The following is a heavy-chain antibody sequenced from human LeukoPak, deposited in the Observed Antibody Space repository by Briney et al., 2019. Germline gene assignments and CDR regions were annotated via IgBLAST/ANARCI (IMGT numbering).Heavy chain of an antibody. Sequence: GGSLRLSCTASGFTFGDYAMSWVRQAPGKGLEWVGFIRSKAYGGTTEYAASVKGRFTISRDDSKSIAYLQMNSLKTEDTAVYYCTRPLVGYDILTGYYFGQPDFDYWGQGTLVTVSS. V-gene: IGHV3-49*04. D-gene: IGHD3-9*01. CDR2: IRSKAYGGTT. CDR3: TRPLVGYDILTGYYFGQPDFDY. CDR1: GFTFGDYA. J-gene: IGHJ4*02.